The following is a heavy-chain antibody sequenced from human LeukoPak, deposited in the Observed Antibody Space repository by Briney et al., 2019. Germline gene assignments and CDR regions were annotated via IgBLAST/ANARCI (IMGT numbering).Heavy chain of an antibody. CDR1: GGSISSSSYD. V-gene: IGHV4-39*07. J-gene: IGHJ6*03. CDR3: ARDRTGVDRYYYYYMDV. CDR2: IYYSGST. D-gene: IGHD2-8*01. Sequence: SETLSLTCTVSGGSISSSSYDWGWIRQPPGKGLEWIGSIYYSGSTYYNPSLKSRVTISVDTSKNQFSLKLSSVTAADTAVYYCARDRTGVDRYYYYYMDVWGKGTTVTVSS.